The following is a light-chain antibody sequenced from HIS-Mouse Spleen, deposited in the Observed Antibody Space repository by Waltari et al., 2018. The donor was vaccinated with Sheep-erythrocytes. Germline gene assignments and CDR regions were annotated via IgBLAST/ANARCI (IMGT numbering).Light chain of an antibody. CDR3: SSYAGSNNWV. Sequence: QSALTQPPSASGSPGQSVTISCTGTSSDVRGSTYVPWYQQHPGKAPKLMIYEVSKRPSGVPDRFSGSKSGNTASLTVSGLQAEDEADYYCSSYAGSNNWVFGGGTKLTVL. J-gene: IGLJ3*02. V-gene: IGLV2-8*01. CDR2: EVS. CDR1: SSDVRGSTY.